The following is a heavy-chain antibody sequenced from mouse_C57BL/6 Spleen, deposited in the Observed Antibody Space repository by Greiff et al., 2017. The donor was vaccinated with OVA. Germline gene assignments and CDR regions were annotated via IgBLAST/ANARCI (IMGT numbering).Heavy chain of an antibody. J-gene: IGHJ3*01. CDR1: GYTFTSHW. CDR3: ASRTTRTGFAY. CDR2: IDPSDSYT. D-gene: IGHD2-13*01. Sequence: QVQLQQPGAELVKPGASVKLSCKASGYTFTSHWMQWVKQRPGQGLEWIGEIDPSDSYTNYNQKFKGKATLTVDTSSSTAYMQLSSLTSEDSAVYYCASRTTRTGFAYWGQGTLVTVSA. V-gene: IGHV1-50*01.